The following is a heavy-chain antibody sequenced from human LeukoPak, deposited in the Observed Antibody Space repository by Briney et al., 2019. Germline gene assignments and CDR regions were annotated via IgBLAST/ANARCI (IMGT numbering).Heavy chain of an antibody. CDR2: IYHSGST. CDR1: GGSNSSSNW. V-gene: IGHV4-4*02. Sequence: SETLSLTCPVSGGSNSSSNWRSWVRQPPGEGLEGSGEIYHSGSTNYNPSLNSRVTITVDKSKSQFSLKLRAVTTADTAVYYCARDPGYGLDYWGQGTLWTVSS. J-gene: IGHJ4*02. D-gene: IGHD5-12*01. CDR3: ARDPGYGLDY.